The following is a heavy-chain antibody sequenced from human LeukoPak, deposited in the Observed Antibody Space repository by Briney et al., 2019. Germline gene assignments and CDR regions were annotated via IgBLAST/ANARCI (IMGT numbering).Heavy chain of an antibody. CDR3: ARARAYYYDSSGYYPMRGGYNWFDP. D-gene: IGHD3-22*01. V-gene: IGHV4-34*01. Sequence: SETLSLTCAVYGGSFSGYYWSWIRQPPGKGLEWIGEINHSGSTNYNPSLKSRVTISVDTSKNQFSLKLSSVTAADTAVYYCARARAYYYDSSGYYPMRGGYNWFDPWGQGTLVTASS. CDR2: INHSGST. J-gene: IGHJ5*02. CDR1: GGSFSGYY.